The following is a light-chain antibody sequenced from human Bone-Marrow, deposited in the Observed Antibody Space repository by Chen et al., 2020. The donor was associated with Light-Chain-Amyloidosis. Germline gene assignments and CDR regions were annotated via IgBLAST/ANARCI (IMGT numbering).Light chain of an antibody. V-gene: IGLV3-21*02. J-gene: IGLJ3*02. Sequence: SYVLTLPSSVSVAPGQTATIAGWGHNIGSTSVHWYQQTPGQAPLLVVYDDSDRPPGITERLSGSNSGNTATLTISRVEAGDEADYYCQVWDRSSDRPVFGGGTKLTVL. CDR2: DDS. CDR3: QVWDRSSDRPV. CDR1: NIGSTS.